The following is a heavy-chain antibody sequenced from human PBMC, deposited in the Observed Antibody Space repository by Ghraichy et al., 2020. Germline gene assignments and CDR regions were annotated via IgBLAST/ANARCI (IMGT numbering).Heavy chain of an antibody. V-gene: IGHV4-4*07. CDR2: IYTSGST. Sequence: RIYTSGSTNYNPSLKSRVTMSVDPSKNQFSLKLSSVTAADTAVYYCARDVSGDFWSGYSVGDY. J-gene: IGHJ4*01. D-gene: IGHD3-3*01. CDR3: ARDVSGDFWSGYSVGDY.